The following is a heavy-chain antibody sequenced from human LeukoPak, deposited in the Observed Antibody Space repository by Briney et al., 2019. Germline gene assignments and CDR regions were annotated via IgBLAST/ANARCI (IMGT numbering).Heavy chain of an antibody. CDR2: ISDSGGTT. CDR1: GFTFSTYA. Sequence: GGSLRLSCATSGFTFSTYAMSWVRQAAGKGLAWVSGISDSGGTTYYADSVKGRFTISRDNSKNTLYLQMNSLRAEDTAVYYCAKHSYRVDSFTDYWGQGTLVTVSS. V-gene: IGHV3-23*01. J-gene: IGHJ4*02. D-gene: IGHD5-12*01. CDR3: AKHSYRVDSFTDY.